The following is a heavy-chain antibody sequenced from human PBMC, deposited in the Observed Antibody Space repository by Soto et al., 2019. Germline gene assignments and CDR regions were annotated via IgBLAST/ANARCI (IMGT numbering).Heavy chain of an antibody. CDR2: IYPGDSDT. Sequence: GESLKISCKGSGYSFTSYWIGWVRQMPGKGLEWMGIIYPGDSDTRYSPSFQGQVTISADKSISTAYLQWSSLKASDTAMYYCATGVVGATGLDAFDIWGQGTMVTVSS. CDR1: GYSFTSYW. D-gene: IGHD1-26*01. CDR3: ATGVVGATGLDAFDI. J-gene: IGHJ3*02. V-gene: IGHV5-51*01.